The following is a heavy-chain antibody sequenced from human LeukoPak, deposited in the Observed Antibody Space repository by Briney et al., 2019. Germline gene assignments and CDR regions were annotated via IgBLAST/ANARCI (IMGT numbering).Heavy chain of an antibody. J-gene: IGHJ4*02. CDR2: IIPIFGTA. CDR1: GGTFSSCA. CDR3: ASNLLYCSSTSCYFDY. D-gene: IGHD2-2*01. V-gene: IGHV1-69*01. Sequence: SVKVSCKASGGTFSSCAISWVRQAPGQGLEWMGGIIPIFGTANYAQKFQGRVTITADESTSTAYMELSSLRSEDTAVYYCASNLLYCSSTSCYFDYWGQATLVTVSS.